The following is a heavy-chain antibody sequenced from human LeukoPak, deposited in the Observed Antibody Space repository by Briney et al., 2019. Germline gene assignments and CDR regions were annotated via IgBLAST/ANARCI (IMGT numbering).Heavy chain of an antibody. CDR1: GYTFTSYG. J-gene: IGHJ4*02. Sequence: GASVKVSCKASGYTFTSYGISWVRQAPGQGLEWMGGIIPIFGTANYAQKFQGRVTITTDESTSTAYMELSSLRSEDTAVYYCARADSTGFDYWGQGTLVTVSS. CDR2: IIPIFGTA. D-gene: IGHD3-22*01. CDR3: ARADSTGFDY. V-gene: IGHV1-69*05.